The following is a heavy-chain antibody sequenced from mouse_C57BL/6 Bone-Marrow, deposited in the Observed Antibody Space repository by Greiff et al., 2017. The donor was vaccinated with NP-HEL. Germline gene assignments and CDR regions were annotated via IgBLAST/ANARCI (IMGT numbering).Heavy chain of an antibody. J-gene: IGHJ2*01. CDR2: IDPSDSYT. V-gene: IGHV1-69*01. Sequence: VQLQQSGAELVMPGASVKLSCKASGYTFTSYWMHWVKQRPGQGLEWIGEIDPSDSYTNYNQKFKGKSTLTVDKSSSTAYMQLSSLTSEDSAVSDCAKENWAYYFDYWGQGTTLTVSS. CDR3: AKENWAYYFDY. CDR1: GYTFTSYW. D-gene: IGHD4-1*01.